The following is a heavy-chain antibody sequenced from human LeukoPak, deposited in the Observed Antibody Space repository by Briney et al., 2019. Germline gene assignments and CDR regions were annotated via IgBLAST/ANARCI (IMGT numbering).Heavy chain of an antibody. CDR3: AKERDGYNF. CDR2: ISWNGGSI. D-gene: IGHD5-24*01. V-gene: IGHV3-9*01. Sequence: SGGSLRLSCAASGFTFDDYAMHWVRQAPGKGLEWVSGISWNGGSIGYADSVKGRFTISRDNAKNSLYLQMNSLRAEDTALYYCAKERDGYNFGGQGTLVTVSS. CDR1: GFTFDDYA. J-gene: IGHJ4*02.